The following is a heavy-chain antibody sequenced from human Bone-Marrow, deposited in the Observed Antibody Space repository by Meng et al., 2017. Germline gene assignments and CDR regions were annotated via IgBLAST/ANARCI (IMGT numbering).Heavy chain of an antibody. V-gene: IGHV4-31*01. CDR1: GGSISSGGYY. D-gene: IGHD6-13*01. CDR3: ARWAPSSRTFDY. J-gene: IGHJ4*02. Sequence: QVPLRESGPGLVKPSQTLSLPCTVSGGSISSGGYYWSWIRQHPGKGLEWIGYIYYSGSTYYNPSLKSLVTISVDTSKNQFSLKLSSVTAADTAVYYCARWAPSSRTFDYWGQGTLVTVSS. CDR2: IYYSGST.